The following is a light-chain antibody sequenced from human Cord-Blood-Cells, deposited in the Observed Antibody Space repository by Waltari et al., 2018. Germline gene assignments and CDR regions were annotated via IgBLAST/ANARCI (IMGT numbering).Light chain of an antibody. CDR3: QQYYSTPPA. Sequence: DIVMTQYPDSLAVSLGERAPINCKSSQSVLYSSNNKNYLALYQQKPGQPPKLLIYWASTRESGVPDRFSGSGSGTEFTLTISSLQAEDVAVYYCQQYYSTPPAFGQGTKVEIK. CDR1: QSVLYSSNNKNY. CDR2: WAS. J-gene: IGKJ1*01. V-gene: IGKV4-1*01.